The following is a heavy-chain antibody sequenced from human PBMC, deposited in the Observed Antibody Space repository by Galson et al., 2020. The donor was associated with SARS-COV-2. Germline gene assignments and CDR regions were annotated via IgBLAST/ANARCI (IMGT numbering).Heavy chain of an antibody. Sequence: ASETLSLTCTVSGGSISSISYYWGWIRQPPGKGLEWIGNMFYSGSTYYNPSLKSRVTISVDTSKNQFSLKLSSVTAADTAVYYCASAYCSGGSCHLGDAFDIWGQGTMVTVSS. V-gene: IGHV4-39*01. CDR1: GGSISSISYY. J-gene: IGHJ3*02. CDR2: MFYSGST. CDR3: ASAYCSGGSCHLGDAFDI. D-gene: IGHD2-15*01.